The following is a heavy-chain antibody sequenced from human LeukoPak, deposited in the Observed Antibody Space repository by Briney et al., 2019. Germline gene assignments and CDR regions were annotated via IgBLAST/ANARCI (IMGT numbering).Heavy chain of an antibody. D-gene: IGHD3-16*01. J-gene: IGHJ5*02. V-gene: IGHV3-7*05. CDR1: GFTFSSYW. CDR2: IKLDGPEK. CDR3: ASDRFYFGA. Sequence: GGSLRLSCAASGFTFSSYWMHWVRQARGKGLEWVANIKLDGPEKYYVDSVKGRFTISRDNAKNSLYLQMNSLRAEDTAVYYCASDRFYFGAWGQGTLVTVSS.